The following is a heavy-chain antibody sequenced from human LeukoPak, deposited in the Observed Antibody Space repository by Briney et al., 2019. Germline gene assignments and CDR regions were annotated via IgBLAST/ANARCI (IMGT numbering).Heavy chain of an antibody. CDR3: ARDQDCSGGSCYSGFFDY. Sequence: SETLSLTCTVSGGSISSYHWSWIRQPAGKGLEWIGLIHTSGNINYNPSLKSRVTMAVDTSKNQHSLKLSSVTAADTAVYYCARDQDCSGGSCYSGFFDYWGQGTLVTVSS. V-gene: IGHV4-4*07. CDR2: IHTSGNI. D-gene: IGHD2-15*01. J-gene: IGHJ4*02. CDR1: GGSISSYH.